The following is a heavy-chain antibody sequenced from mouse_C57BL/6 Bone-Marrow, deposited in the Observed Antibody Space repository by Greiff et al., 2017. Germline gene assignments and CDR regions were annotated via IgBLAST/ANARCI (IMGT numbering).Heavy chain of an antibody. CDR1: GFTFSDYY. J-gene: IGHJ4*01. CDR3: ANYDYDRYAMDY. CDR2: ISNGGGST. Sequence: EVHLVESGGGLVQPGGSLKLSCAASGFTFSDYYMYWVRQTPEKRLEWVAYISNGGGSTYYPDHVKGRFTISIDNAKNTRYLQRSRLKSEDTAMYYCANYDYDRYAMDYWGQGTSVTVSA. D-gene: IGHD2-4*01. V-gene: IGHV5-12*01.